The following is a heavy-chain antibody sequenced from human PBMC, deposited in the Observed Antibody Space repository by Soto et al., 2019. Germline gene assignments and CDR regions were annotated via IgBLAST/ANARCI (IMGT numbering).Heavy chain of an antibody. CDR1: GFSFGSYA. Sequence: GGSLRLSYAVSGFSFGSYAMSWVRQAPGKGLEWVSATGGSDGTTFYADSVKGRFTISSDNSKNTLSLQMNSLRADDTALYYCAKGGKKYYGLFDFWGQGALVTVSS. CDR2: TGGSDGTT. J-gene: IGHJ4*02. CDR3: AKGGKKYYGLFDF. V-gene: IGHV3-23*01. D-gene: IGHD3-10*01.